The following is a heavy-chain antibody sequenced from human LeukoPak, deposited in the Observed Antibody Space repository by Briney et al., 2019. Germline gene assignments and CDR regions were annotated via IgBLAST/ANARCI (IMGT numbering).Heavy chain of an antibody. CDR1: GGSISSYY. CDR2: IYYSGST. J-gene: IGHJ4*02. V-gene: IGHV4-59*01. Sequence: PSETLPLTCTVSGGSISSYYWSWIRQPPGKGLEWIGYIYYSGSTNYNPSLKSRVTISVDTSKNQFSLKLSSVTAADTAVYYCARASTIGGDFDYWGQGTLVTVSS. D-gene: IGHD2-21*01. CDR3: ARASTIGGDFDY.